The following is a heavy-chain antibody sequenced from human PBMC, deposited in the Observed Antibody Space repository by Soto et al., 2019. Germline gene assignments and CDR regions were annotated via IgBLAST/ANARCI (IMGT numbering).Heavy chain of an antibody. V-gene: IGHV4-59*12. CDR2: IYYSGST. D-gene: IGHD4-17*01. J-gene: IGHJ2*01. CDR3: ARRTVTTLKWYFDL. CDR1: GGSISSYY. Sequence: SETLSLTCTVSGGSISSYYWSWIRQHPGKGLEWIGDIYYSGSTNYNPSLKSRVTISVDTSKNQFSLKLSSVTAADTAVYYCARRTVTTLKWYFDLWGRGTLVTVSS.